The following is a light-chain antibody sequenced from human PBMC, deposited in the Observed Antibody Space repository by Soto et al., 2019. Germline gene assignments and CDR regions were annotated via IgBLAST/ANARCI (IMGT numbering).Light chain of an antibody. J-gene: IGKJ4*01. CDR2: AAS. V-gene: IGKV1-9*01. CDR1: QGISSY. CDR3: QQLNSYPST. Sequence: IQLTQSPSSLSASVGDRVTITCRASQGISSYLAWYQQKPGKAPKLLIYAASTLQSGVPSRFSGSGSGTDFTLSISSLQPEDCATDYCQQLNSYPSTFGGGTKVEIK.